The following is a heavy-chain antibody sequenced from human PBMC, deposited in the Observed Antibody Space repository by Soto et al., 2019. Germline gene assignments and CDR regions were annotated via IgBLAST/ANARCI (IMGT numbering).Heavy chain of an antibody. CDR3: ASGGTTVNRRFDF. D-gene: IGHD4-4*01. CDR2: IIPILDTT. Sequence: QVQVVQSGAEVKKPGSRVRVSCKASGGTSTSYAITGMRQAPGQGLEWMGGIIPILDTTDYAQKFQGRVTFTADESTSTVYMELSSLTSEDTAVYYCASGGTTVNRRFDFWGQGTLVTVSS. J-gene: IGHJ4*02. V-gene: IGHV1-69*01. CDR1: GGTSTSYA.